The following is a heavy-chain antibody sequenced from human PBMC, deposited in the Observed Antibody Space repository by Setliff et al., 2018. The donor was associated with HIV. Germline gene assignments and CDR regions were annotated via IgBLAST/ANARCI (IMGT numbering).Heavy chain of an antibody. Sequence: SETLSLTCTVSGGSISSYYWSWIRQPPGKGLEWIGYIYTSGSVNYNPSLNSRVTISVDTSKNQFSLKVNSVIAADTAVYYCARSPRIGVAGEFEYWGQGTLVTVSS. D-gene: IGHD6-19*01. CDR2: IYTSGSV. CDR3: ARSPRIGVAGEFEY. J-gene: IGHJ4*02. CDR1: GGSISSYY. V-gene: IGHV4-4*09.